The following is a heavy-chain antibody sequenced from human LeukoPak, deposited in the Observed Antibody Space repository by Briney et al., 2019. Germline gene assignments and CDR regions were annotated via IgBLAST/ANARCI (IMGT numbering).Heavy chain of an antibody. Sequence: SETLSLTCAVSGGSIGSGNWWSWVRQPPGKGLEWIGEIYHSGSTNYNPSLKSRVTISVDTSKNQFSLKLSSVTAADTAVYYCARVWYSSGWYNAFDIWGQGTMVTVSS. CDR1: GGSIGSGNW. CDR3: ARVWYSSGWYNAFDI. V-gene: IGHV4-4*02. J-gene: IGHJ3*02. CDR2: IYHSGST. D-gene: IGHD6-19*01.